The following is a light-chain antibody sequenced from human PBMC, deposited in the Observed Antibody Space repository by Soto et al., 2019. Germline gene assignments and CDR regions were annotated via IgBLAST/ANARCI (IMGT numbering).Light chain of an antibody. J-gene: IGLJ2*01. CDR3: QVWDSSSDSVV. CDR2: YDS. CDR1: NIGSKS. Sequence: SYELTQPPSVSVAPGKTASITCGGNNIGSKSVHWYQQKPGQAPVLVIYYDSDRPSGIPERFSGSNSGNTATLTISRVEAGDEADYYCQVWDSSSDSVVFGGGTKLTVL. V-gene: IGLV3-21*04.